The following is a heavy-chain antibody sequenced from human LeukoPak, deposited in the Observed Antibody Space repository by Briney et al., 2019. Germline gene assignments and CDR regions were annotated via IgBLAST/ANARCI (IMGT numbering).Heavy chain of an antibody. D-gene: IGHD3-22*01. J-gene: IGHJ4*02. Sequence: SETLSLTCAVYGGSFSSYYWGWIRQPPGKGLEWIGSIYYSGSTYYNPSLKSRVTISVDTSKNQFSLKLSSVTAADTAVYYCARGYEYYDSSGYVYDYWGQGTLVTVSS. CDR2: IYYSGST. CDR1: GGSFSSYY. V-gene: IGHV4-39*01. CDR3: ARGYEYYDSSGYVYDY.